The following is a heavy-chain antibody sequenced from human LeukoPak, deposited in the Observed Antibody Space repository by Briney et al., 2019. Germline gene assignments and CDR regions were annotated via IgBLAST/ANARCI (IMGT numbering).Heavy chain of an antibody. V-gene: IGHV3-23*01. D-gene: IGHD4-17*01. Sequence: GGSLRLSCAASGFTFSSYAMTWVRQAPGKGLEWVSASTGSGGTTYYADTVMGRFTISRDNSKNTLYLQMNSLRAEDTAVYYCAKLQSDGLRTYYGMDVWGQGTTVTVSS. J-gene: IGHJ6*02. CDR2: STGSGGTT. CDR3: AKLQSDGLRTYYGMDV. CDR1: GFTFSSYA.